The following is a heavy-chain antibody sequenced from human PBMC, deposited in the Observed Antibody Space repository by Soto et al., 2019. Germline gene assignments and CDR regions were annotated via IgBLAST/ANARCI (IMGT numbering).Heavy chain of an antibody. CDR2: ISYDGSNK. J-gene: IGHJ4*02. CDR1: GFTFSSYA. V-gene: IGHV3-30-3*01. Sequence: QVQLVESGGGVVQPGRSLRLSCAASGFTFSSYAMHWVRQAPGKGLEWVAVISYDGSNKYYADSVKGRFTISRDNSKNTLYLQMNSLRAEDTAVYYCARTPYLDSSGCLDYWGQGTLVTVSS. CDR3: ARTPYLDSSGCLDY. D-gene: IGHD6-19*01.